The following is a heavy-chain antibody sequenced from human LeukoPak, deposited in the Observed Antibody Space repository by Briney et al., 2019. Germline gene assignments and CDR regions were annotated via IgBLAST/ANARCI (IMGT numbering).Heavy chain of an antibody. D-gene: IGHD1-26*01. CDR1: GYTFTGYY. V-gene: IGHV1-2*02. J-gene: IGHJ4*02. CDR2: NNPNSGDT. CDR3: ARIPLGATTDY. Sequence: ASVKVSCKASGYTFTGYYMHWVRQAPGQGLEWMGWNNPNSGDTNYAQKFQGRVTMTRDTSISTAYMELSRLRSDDTAVYYCARIPLGATTDYWGQGTLVTVSS.